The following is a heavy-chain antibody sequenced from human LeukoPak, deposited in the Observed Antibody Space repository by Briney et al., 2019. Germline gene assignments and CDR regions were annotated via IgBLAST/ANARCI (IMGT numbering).Heavy chain of an antibody. CDR3: AKASVTTSKGYYYYGMDV. CDR1: GGSISSYY. CDR2: IYTSGST. V-gene: IGHV4-4*07. Sequence: PSETLSLTCTVSGGSISSYYWSWIRQPAGKGLEWIGRIYTSGSTNYNPSLKSRVTMSVDTSKNQFSLKLSSVTAADTAVYYCAKASVTTSKGYYYYGMDVWGQGTTVTDSS. D-gene: IGHD4-17*01. J-gene: IGHJ6*02.